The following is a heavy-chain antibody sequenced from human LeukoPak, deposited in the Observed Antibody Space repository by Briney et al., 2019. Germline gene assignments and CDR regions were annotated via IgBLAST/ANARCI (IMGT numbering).Heavy chain of an antibody. J-gene: IGHJ4*02. CDR3: AKGPDIVATTVDY. CDR2: ISRSGSTI. Sequence: GGSLRLSCAASGFTFSDYYMSWIRQAPGKGLEWVSYISRSGSTIYYADSVKGRFTISRDNAKNSLYLQMNSLRAEDTAVYYCAKGPDIVATTVDYWGQGTLVTVSS. D-gene: IGHD5-12*01. CDR1: GFTFSDYY. V-gene: IGHV3-11*04.